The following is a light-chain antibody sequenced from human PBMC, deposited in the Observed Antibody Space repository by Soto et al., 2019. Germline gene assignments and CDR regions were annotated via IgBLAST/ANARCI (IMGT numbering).Light chain of an antibody. Sequence: DIQMTQSPSPLSASVGDRVTITCRASQRIGNLVAWYQQKPGKAPILLLYAASTLEVGVPSRFSGRGSGTEFTLAITSLQPDDFATYYCQQYITYSPWTFGQGTKVDIK. CDR3: QQYITYSPWT. CDR1: QRIGNL. CDR2: AAS. J-gene: IGKJ1*01. V-gene: IGKV1-5*03.